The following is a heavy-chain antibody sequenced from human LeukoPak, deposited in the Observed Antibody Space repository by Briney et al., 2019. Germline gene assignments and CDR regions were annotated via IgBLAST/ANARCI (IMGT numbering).Heavy chain of an antibody. V-gene: IGHV1-8*02. CDR1: GYTFTSYG. J-gene: IGHJ4*02. CDR2: MNPNSGNT. D-gene: IGHD6-13*01. Sequence: ASVKVACKESGYTFTSYGISRVRQTTGQALEWMGWMNPNSGNTGYTQNSQGRVTMTRNTSIGTAYMDLSRLRSEDTAVYYCARGVKGQQLGYWGQGTLVTVSS. CDR3: ARGVKGQQLGY.